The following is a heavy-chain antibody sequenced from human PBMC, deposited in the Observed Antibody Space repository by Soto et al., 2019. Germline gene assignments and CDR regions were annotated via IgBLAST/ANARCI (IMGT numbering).Heavy chain of an antibody. Sequence: QVQLVESGGGLVQPGGSLRLSCAASGFTFSDYYMSWIRQAPGKGLEWVSYISSSSSYTNYADSVKGRFTISRDNAKNSLYLQMNSLRAEDTAVYYCAREQQLPHNWFDPWGQGTLVTVSS. D-gene: IGHD6-13*01. J-gene: IGHJ5*02. CDR3: AREQQLPHNWFDP. CDR2: ISSSSSYT. CDR1: GFTFSDYY. V-gene: IGHV3-11*05.